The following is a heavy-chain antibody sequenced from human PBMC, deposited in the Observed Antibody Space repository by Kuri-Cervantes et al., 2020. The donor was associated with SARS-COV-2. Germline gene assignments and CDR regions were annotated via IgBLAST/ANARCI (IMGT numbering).Heavy chain of an antibody. CDR1: GFTFDDYA. V-gene: IGHV3-43D*04. J-gene: IGHJ3*02. Sequence: GESLKISCAASGFTFDDYAMHWVRQAPGKGLEWVSLISSDGGSTYYADSVKGRFTISRDNSKNSLYLKMNSMRAEDNALYYCAKDIGIAAAGIEAFDIWGQGTMVTVSS. CDR3: AKDIGIAAAGIEAFDI. CDR2: ISSDGGST. D-gene: IGHD6-13*01.